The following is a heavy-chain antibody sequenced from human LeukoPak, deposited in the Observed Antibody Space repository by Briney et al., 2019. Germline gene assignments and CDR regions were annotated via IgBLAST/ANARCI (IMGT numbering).Heavy chain of an antibody. J-gene: IGHJ4*02. Sequence: SQTLSLTCAISGDSVSTNNVAWNWIRQSPSRGLEWLGRTYYRSKWYNDYAVSVKSQITISPDTSKNQFSLQLNSATPDDTAVYYCAREDLGGAYFDFWGQGTLVTVSS. D-gene: IGHD3-16*01. CDR3: AREDLGGAYFDF. CDR2: TYYRSKWYN. V-gene: IGHV6-1*01. CDR1: GDSVSTNNVA.